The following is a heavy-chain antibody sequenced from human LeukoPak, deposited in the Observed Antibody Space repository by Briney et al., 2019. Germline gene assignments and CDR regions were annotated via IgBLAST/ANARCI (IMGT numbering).Heavy chain of an antibody. CDR1: GFTFSSYG. CDR2: ISYDGSNK. V-gene: IGHV3-30*03. CDR3: ARALGDGYHWFDP. J-gene: IGHJ5*02. D-gene: IGHD5-24*01. Sequence: GGSLRLSCAASGFTFSSYGMHWVRQAPGKGLEWVAVISYDGSNKYYADSVKGRFTISRDNSKNTLYLQMNSQRAEDTAVYYCARALGDGYHWFDPWGQGTLVTVSS.